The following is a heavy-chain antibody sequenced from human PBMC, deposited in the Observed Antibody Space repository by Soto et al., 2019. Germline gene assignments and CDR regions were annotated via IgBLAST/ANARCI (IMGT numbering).Heavy chain of an antibody. CDR2: IYYSGST. D-gene: IGHD6-13*01. CDR1: GGSISSGGYY. CDR3: ARDAKGRGWSSSWRKFDY. V-gene: IGHV4-31*03. J-gene: IGHJ4*02. Sequence: TWETLSLTCTVSGGSISSGGYYWSWIRQHPGKGLEWIGYIYYSGSTYYNPSLKSRVTISVDTSKNQFSLKLSSVTAADTAVYYCARDAKGRGWSSSWRKFDYWGQGTLVTVSS.